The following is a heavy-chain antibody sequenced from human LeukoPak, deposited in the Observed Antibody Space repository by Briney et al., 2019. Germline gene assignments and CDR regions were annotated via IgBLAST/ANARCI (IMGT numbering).Heavy chain of an antibody. D-gene: IGHD2-21*01. V-gene: IGHV4-39*02. CDR3: AREYSRSVVAGSRPDL. Sequence: SETLSLTCSVSGGSISSSSYYWGWIRQSPGKGLEWIGSMYYRGTTYENSSRKSRLTLSIYTSNNQFSLKLTSVTAADTAVYYCAREYSRSVVAGSRPDLWGQGLLVTVSS. CDR1: GGSISSSSYY. J-gene: IGHJ4*02. CDR2: MYYRGTT.